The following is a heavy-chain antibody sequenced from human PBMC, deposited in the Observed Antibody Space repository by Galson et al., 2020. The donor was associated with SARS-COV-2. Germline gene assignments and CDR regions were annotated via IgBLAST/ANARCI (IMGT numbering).Heavy chain of an antibody. CDR2: LNSNSNYI. Sequence: GGSLRLSCAASGFTFGGYTMNWVRQAPGKGLEWISSLNSNSNYIYYADSVRGRFTISRDNGKNSLYLQMNSLRADDTAVYYCARDRDLRWGRDAFDVWGQGTMVTVSS. J-gene: IGHJ3*01. CDR1: GFTFGGYT. CDR3: ARDRDLRWGRDAFDV. D-gene: IGHD4-17*01. V-gene: IGHV3-21*01.